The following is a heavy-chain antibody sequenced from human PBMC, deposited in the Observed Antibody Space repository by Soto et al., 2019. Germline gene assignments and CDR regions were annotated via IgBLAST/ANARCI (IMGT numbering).Heavy chain of an antibody. J-gene: IGHJ4*02. D-gene: IGHD4-17*01. CDR1: GGSFSGYY. V-gene: IGHV4-34*01. CDR3: ARRGISPVTTSHYYFDY. Sequence: SETLSLTCAVYGGSFSGYYWSWIRQPPGKGLEWIGEINHSGSTNYNPSLKSRVTISVDTSKNQFSLKLSSVTAADTAVYYCARRGISPVTTSHYYFDYWGQGTLVTVSS. CDR2: INHSGST.